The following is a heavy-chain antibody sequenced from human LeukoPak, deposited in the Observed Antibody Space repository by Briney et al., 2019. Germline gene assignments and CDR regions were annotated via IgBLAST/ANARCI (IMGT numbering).Heavy chain of an antibody. CDR2: IYTSGST. CDR3: AREFDY. J-gene: IGHJ4*02. V-gene: IGHV4-4*07. CDR1: CGYISSYY. Sequence: SETLSLTCTVSCGYISSYYWSWIRRPAGKRLEWIGRIYTSGSTNYNPSLKSRVTMSVDTSKNQFSLKLSSVTAADTAVYYCAREFDYWGQGTLVTVSS.